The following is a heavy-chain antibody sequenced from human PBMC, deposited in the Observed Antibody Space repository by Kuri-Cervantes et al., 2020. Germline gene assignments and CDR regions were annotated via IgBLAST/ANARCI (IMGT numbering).Heavy chain of an antibody. J-gene: IGHJ4*02. CDR2: INPSGGST. Sequence: ASVKVSCKASGYTFTSYYMHWVRQAPGQGLEWMGIINPSGGSTSYAQKFQGRVTMTRDTSTSTVYMELSSLRSEDTAVYYCARARSGAIPDRGIMYFDYWGQGTLVTVSS. CDR1: GYTFTSYY. V-gene: IGHV1-46*01. D-gene: IGHD3-10*01. CDR3: ARARSGAIPDRGIMYFDY.